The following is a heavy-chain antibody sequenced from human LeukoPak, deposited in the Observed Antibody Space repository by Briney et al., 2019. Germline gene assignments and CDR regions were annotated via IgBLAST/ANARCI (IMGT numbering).Heavy chain of an antibody. CDR3: ARAADTDSVFGIQQYGMDV. J-gene: IGHJ6*02. CDR1: GFTVSSNY. CDR2: IYSGGST. D-gene: IGHD3-10*02. Sequence: GGSLRLSCAASGFTVSSNYMSWVRQAPGKGLEWVSVIYSGGSTYYADSVKGRFTISRHNSKNTLYLQMNSLRAEDTAVYYCARAADTDSVFGIQQYGMDVWGQGTTVTVSS. V-gene: IGHV3-53*04.